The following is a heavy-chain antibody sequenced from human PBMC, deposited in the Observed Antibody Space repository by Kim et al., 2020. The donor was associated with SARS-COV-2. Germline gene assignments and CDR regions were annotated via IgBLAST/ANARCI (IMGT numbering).Heavy chain of an antibody. D-gene: IGHD6-13*01. J-gene: IGHJ6*01. Sequence: SETLSLTCTVSGGSISSRSHYWGWIRQPPGKGLEWMGSVFYTGTTSYNPSLQSRVFISVDTSKNQFSLRVSPVLAADTAVYYCARHGAPAGTFPYYYYG. CDR1: GGSISSRSHY. V-gene: IGHV4-39*01. CDR3: ARHGAPAGTFPYYYYG. CDR2: VFYTGTT.